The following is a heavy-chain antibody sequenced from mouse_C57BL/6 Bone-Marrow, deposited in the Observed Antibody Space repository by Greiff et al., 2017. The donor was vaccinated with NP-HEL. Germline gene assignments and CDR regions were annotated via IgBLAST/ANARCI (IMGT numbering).Heavy chain of an antibody. CDR3: EGYYGSSPYFDV. CDR2: IYPGSGST. CDR1: GCTFTSYW. J-gene: IGHJ1*03. V-gene: IGHV1-55*01. D-gene: IGHD1-1*01. Sequence: QVQLQQPGAELVKPGASVKMSCKASGCTFTSYWITWVKQRPGQGLEWIGDIYPGSGSTNYNEKFKSKATLTVDTSSSTAYMQLSSLTSEDSAVYYCEGYYGSSPYFDVWGTGTTVTVSS.